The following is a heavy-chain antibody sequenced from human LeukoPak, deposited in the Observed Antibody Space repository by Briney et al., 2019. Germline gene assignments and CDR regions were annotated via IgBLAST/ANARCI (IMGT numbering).Heavy chain of an antibody. CDR2: ISWNSGSI. CDR1: GLTFDDYA. Sequence: GGSLRLSCAASGLTFDDYAMHWVRQAPGKGLEWVSGISWNSGSIGYADSVKGRFTISRDNAKNSLYLQMNSLRAEDTAVYYCARDSRYGYSNDYWGQGTLVTVSS. CDR3: ARDSRYGYSNDY. D-gene: IGHD5-18*01. V-gene: IGHV3-9*01. J-gene: IGHJ4*02.